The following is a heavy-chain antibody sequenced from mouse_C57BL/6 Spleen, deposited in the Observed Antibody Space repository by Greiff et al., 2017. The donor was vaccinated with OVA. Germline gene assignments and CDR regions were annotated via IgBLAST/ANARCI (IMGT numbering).Heavy chain of an antibody. V-gene: IGHV5-17*01. CDR1: GFTFSDYG. J-gene: IGHJ1*03. Sequence: EVNVVESGGGLVKPGGSLKLSCAASGFTFSDYGMHWVRQAPEKGLEWVAYISSGSSTIYYADTVKGRFSISRDNAKNTLCLQMTSLRSEDTAMYYCARDGSGHWDFDVWGTGTTVTVSS. CDR2: ISSGSSTI. CDR3: ARDGSGHWDFDV. D-gene: IGHD1-1*01.